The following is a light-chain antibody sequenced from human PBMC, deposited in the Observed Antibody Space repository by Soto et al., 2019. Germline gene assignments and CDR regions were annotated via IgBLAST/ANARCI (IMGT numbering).Light chain of an antibody. V-gene: IGKV3-15*01. J-gene: IGKJ2*01. CDR3: QQYNSWPS. Sequence: EIVMTQSPATLSVSPGESALLSSRASPSVGSNLAWYQKRPGQSPRLLMYGASTRATDIPARCSGGGSGTEYTLTIDSMQSEDFAVYFFQQYNSWPSLGQGTKL. CDR1: PSVGSN. CDR2: GAS.